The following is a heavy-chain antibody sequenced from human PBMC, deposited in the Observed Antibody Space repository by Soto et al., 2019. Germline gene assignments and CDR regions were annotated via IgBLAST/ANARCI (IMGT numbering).Heavy chain of an antibody. CDR2: ISSGGSTV. V-gene: IGHV3-48*03. CDR3: VRYCSTTLCNGVATRTFDY. J-gene: IGHJ4*02. CDR1: RFTFSTYE. D-gene: IGHD2-2*01. Sequence: GGSLRLSCVASRFTFSTYEMHWVRQAPGKGLEWVSYISSGGSTVYYADSVKGRFTISRDNTRNSLYLQMNSLRDEDTAPYHCVRYCSTTLCNGVATRTFDYWGQGTLVTVSS.